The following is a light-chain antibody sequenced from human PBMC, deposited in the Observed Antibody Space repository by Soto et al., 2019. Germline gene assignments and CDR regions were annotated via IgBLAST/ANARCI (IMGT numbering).Light chain of an antibody. J-gene: IGKJ1*01. CDR1: QSVSSY. V-gene: IGKV3-11*01. Sequence: DIVLTQSPATLSLSPGARATLSCRASQSVSSYLSWYQQKPGQAPRLLIFDVSNRATGIPARFSGSGSGADFTLTISRLEPEDFAVYYCHQYDKSPWTFGQGTKVEIK. CDR3: HQYDKSPWT. CDR2: DVS.